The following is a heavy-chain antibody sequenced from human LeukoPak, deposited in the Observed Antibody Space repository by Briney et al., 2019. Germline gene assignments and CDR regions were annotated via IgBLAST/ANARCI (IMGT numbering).Heavy chain of an antibody. CDR1: GFTFSSYA. CDR2: IGSGGDT. Sequence: GGSLRLSCAASGFTFSSYAMTWVRQAPGKGLEWVSVIGSGGDTYYADSVKGRFTISRDISKNTLYLQMNSLRAEDTAVYYRAKYYASRSRSFDFWGQGTLVTVSS. V-gene: IGHV3-23*01. D-gene: IGHD3-10*01. J-gene: IGHJ4*02. CDR3: AKYYASRSRSFDF.